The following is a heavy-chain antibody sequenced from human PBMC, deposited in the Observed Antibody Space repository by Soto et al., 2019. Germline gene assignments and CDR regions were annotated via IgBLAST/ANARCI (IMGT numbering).Heavy chain of an antibody. Sequence: GGSLRLSCAASGFTFTTYGMSWVRQTPGKGLEWVSAISGSGGSTYYCDSVKGRFTISRDNSKNTLYLQMNSLRAEDTAVYYCAREHHRFIPLHLAFDYWGQGTLVTVSS. J-gene: IGHJ4*02. CDR2: ISGSGGST. CDR1: GFTFTTYG. CDR3: AREHHRFIPLHLAFDY. D-gene: IGHD3-16*01. V-gene: IGHV3-23*02.